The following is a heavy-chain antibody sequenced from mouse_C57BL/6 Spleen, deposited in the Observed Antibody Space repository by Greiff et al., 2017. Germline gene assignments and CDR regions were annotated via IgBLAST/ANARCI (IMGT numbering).Heavy chain of an antibody. Sequence: VKLVESGAELARPGASVKMSCKASGYTFTSYTMHWVKQRPGQGLEWIGYINPSSGYTKYNQKFKDKATLTADKSSSTAYMQLSSLTSEDSAVYYCARSNYYGSSYYAMDYWGQGTSVTVSS. CDR1: GYTFTSYT. V-gene: IGHV1-4*01. D-gene: IGHD1-1*01. CDR3: ARSNYYGSSYYAMDY. CDR2: INPSSGYT. J-gene: IGHJ4*01.